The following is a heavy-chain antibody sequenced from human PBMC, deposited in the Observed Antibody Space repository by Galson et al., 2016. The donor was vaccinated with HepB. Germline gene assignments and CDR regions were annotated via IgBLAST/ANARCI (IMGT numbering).Heavy chain of an antibody. CDR1: GFTFISHG. V-gene: IGHV3-30*03. D-gene: IGHD3-10*01. CDR3: ATRGGSMDAFEI. CDR2: ISHDGGNT. Sequence: SLRLSCAASGFTFISHGMHWVRQAPGKGLEWLAVISHDGGNTYYADSVRGRFTISRDNSRNTVYLQMNSLRAEDTAVYYCATRGGSMDAFEIWGQGTLVIVSS. J-gene: IGHJ3*02.